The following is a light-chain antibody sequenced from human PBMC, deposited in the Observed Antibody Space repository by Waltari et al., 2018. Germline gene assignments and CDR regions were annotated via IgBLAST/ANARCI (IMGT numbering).Light chain of an antibody. CDR1: ISDGGGHNY. CDR3: YSYAGSSSFV. V-gene: IGLV2-11*01. CDR2: DVN. Sequence: QSALTQPRAVSGSPGQSVTISCTGTISDGGGHNYVSCYQQHPGKAPKLMIYDVNKRPSGVPDRFSGSKSGNTASLTISGLQGEDEADYYCYSYAGSSSFVFGTGTEIIVL. J-gene: IGLJ1*01.